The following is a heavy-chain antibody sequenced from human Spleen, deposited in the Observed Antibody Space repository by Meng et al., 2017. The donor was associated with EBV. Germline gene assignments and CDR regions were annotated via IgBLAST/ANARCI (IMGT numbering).Heavy chain of an antibody. V-gene: IGHV1-2*06. CDR2: INPNSGGT. J-gene: IGHJ4*02. Sequence: VQLLQSGARVKGPGASVQVSRKASGYTFTAYFIYWVRQAPGHGLEWLGRINPNSGGTNYAQKFQGRVNMTRDTSITTAYMELKGLSSDDTAVYYCARVFDYYDTFSDYWGQGTLVTVSS. CDR3: ARVFDYYDTFSDY. CDR1: GYTFTAYF. D-gene: IGHD3-22*01.